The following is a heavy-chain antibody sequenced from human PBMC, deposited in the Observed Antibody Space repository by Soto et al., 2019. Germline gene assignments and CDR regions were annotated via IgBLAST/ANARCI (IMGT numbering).Heavy chain of an antibody. Sequence: KPSETLSLTCGVSGYSISSGYYWGWIRQPPGKGLEWIGSIYHTGSTYYNPSLKSRVTISVDTSKNHFSLKLSSVTAADTAVYYCARGTDYWGQGTVVTVSS. CDR1: GYSISSGYY. CDR2: IYHTGST. V-gene: IGHV4-38-2*01. J-gene: IGHJ4*02. CDR3: ARGTDY.